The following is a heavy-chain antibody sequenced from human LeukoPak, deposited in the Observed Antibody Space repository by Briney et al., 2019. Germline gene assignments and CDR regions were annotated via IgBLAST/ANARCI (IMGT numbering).Heavy chain of an antibody. Sequence: SETLSLTCAVSGCSIRSYYWSWIRKPPGKGLEWIGYMYYTGTTNYNPSLKSRVTISVDTSKNQFSLKLTSGTAADTAVYYCTKGRGIWGQGTLVTVSS. D-gene: IGHD3-10*01. CDR1: GCSIRSYY. V-gene: IGHV4-59*08. CDR2: MYYTGTT. CDR3: TKGRGI. J-gene: IGHJ4*02.